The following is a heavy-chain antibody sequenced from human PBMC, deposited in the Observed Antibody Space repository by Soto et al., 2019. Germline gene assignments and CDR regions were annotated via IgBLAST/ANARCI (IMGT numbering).Heavy chain of an antibody. J-gene: IGHJ2*01. CDR1: GYSFTSHW. Sequence: EVQLVQSGAEVKKPGESLRISCKGSGYSFTSHWISWVRQMPGKGLEWMGRIDPSDSYTSYSPSFQGHVTISADKSISTVYLQWSSLKASDTATYYCARGDTALSYWYFDHWGRGTLVTVSS. CDR2: IDPSDSYT. D-gene: IGHD5-18*01. V-gene: IGHV5-10-1*01. CDR3: ARGDTALSYWYFDH.